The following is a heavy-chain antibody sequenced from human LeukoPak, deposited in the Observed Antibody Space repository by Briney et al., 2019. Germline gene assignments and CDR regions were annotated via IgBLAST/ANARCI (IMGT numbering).Heavy chain of an antibody. CDR1: GFTFSSYW. CDR2: IKQDGSEK. Sequence: HPGGSLRLSCAASGFTFSSYWMSWVRQAPGKGLEWVASIKQDGSEKYYVDSVKGRFTISRDNAKNSLYLQMNSLRAEGTALYYCARAPGEGWFDPWGQGTLVTVSS. J-gene: IGHJ5*02. CDR3: ARAPGEGWFDP. D-gene: IGHD4-17*01. V-gene: IGHV3-7*01.